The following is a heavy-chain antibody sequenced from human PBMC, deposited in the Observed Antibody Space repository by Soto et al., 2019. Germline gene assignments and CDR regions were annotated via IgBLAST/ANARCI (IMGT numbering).Heavy chain of an antibody. CDR2: ISSSSSYI. J-gene: IGHJ6*02. D-gene: IGHD4-17*01. Sequence: GGSLRLSCAAPGFTFSSYSMNWVRQAPGKGLEWVSSISSSSSYIYYADSVKGRFTISRDNAKNSQYLQMNSLRAEDTAVYYCARDNGDYGYYYYYYGMDVWGQGTTVTVSS. CDR3: ARDNGDYGYYYYYYGMDV. CDR1: GFTFSSYS. V-gene: IGHV3-21*01.